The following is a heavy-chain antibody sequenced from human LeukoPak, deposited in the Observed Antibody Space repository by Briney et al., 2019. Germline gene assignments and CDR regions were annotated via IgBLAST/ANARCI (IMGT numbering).Heavy chain of an antibody. CDR1: GFTFCIPW. D-gene: IGHD4-17*01. Sequence: GGSPRVSSFSSGFTFCIPWVHWGRPAPWEGGLWVSRLSGDGSSTRFADSLKGRFTISRDNAKNTLYLQMNSLRAEDTAVYFCARASTTVPNLLDNWGQGTLVTVSS. CDR2: LSGDGSST. J-gene: IGHJ4*02. CDR3: ARASTTVPNLLDN. V-gene: IGHV3-74*01.